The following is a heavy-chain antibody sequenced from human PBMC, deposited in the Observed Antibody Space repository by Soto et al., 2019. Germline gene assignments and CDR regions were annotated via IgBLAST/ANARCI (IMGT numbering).Heavy chain of an antibody. CDR1: GVTFSRYV. V-gene: IGHV3-30*18. J-gene: IGHJ4*02. CDR3: TKGGTVPFDY. D-gene: IGHD3-16*01. CDR2: VFFDGNYK. Sequence: QVQFMQSGGGVVQPGKSLRLSCATSGVTFSRYVMHWVRQAPGERLEWVAVVFFDGNYKNYGDSVKGRFTVSRDNSKNTTYLQMNGLRPEDTGVYYCTKGGTVPFDYWGQGSLVIVSS.